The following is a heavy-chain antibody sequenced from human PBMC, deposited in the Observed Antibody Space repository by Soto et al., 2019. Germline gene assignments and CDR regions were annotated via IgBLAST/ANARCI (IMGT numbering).Heavy chain of an antibody. CDR1: GGSISSSRYY. D-gene: IGHD3-10*01. Sequence: SETMSVTCPVAGGSISSSRYYWGWIRQPPGKGLECIGIINYSGTTYNNPSLKSRVTISVDTTKNQFSLNLKSVTAADTAVYYCARAGNWLDPWGQGTLVTVSS. CDR3: ARAGNWLDP. V-gene: IGHV4-39*01. J-gene: IGHJ5*02. CDR2: INYSGTT.